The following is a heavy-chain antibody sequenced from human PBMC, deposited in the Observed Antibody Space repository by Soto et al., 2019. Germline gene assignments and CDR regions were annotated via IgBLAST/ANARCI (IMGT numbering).Heavy chain of an antibody. V-gene: IGHV1-46*01. CDR1: GYTFTYYY. J-gene: IGHJ4*02. D-gene: IGHD3-10*01. CDR3: ARVPYSYGSLYYLDF. Sequence: ASVKVSCKASGYTFTYYYIHWVRQAPGQGLEWMGIINPNSASTAYAQQFQGRVTMTRDTSTSTVYMELASLTSEDTAIYYCARVPYSYGSLYYLDFWGQGTLVTVSS. CDR2: INPNSAST.